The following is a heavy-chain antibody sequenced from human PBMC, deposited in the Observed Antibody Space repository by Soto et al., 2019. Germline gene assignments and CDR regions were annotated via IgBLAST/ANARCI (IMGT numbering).Heavy chain of an antibody. D-gene: IGHD3-10*01. CDR3: ARETYGSGSGFRYYYYYYMDV. V-gene: IGHV3-33*01. Sequence: PGGSLRLSCAASGFTFNNYGMHWVRQAPGKGLEWVAVIWNDGNGYYYANSVKGRFTISRDNSKNTLYLQMSSLRVEDTAVYYCARETYGSGSGFRYYYYYYMDVWGKGTTVTVSS. CDR1: GFTFNNYG. J-gene: IGHJ6*03. CDR2: IWNDGNGY.